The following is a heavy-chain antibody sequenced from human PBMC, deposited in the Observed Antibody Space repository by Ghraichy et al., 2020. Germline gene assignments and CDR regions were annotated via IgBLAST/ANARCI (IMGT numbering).Heavy chain of an antibody. Sequence: SQTLSLTCTVSGGSISSYYWSWIRQPPGKGLEWIGYIYYSGSTNYNPSLKSRVTISVDTSKNQFSLKLSSVTAADTAVYYCARLLYSEDDYYYYMDVWGKGTTVTVSS. CDR3: ARLLYSEDDYYYYMDV. CDR1: GGSISSYY. V-gene: IGHV4-59*08. D-gene: IGHD5-18*01. CDR2: IYYSGST. J-gene: IGHJ6*03.